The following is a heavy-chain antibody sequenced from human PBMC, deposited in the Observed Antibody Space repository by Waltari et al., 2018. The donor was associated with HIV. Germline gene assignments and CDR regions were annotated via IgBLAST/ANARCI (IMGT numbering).Heavy chain of an antibody. D-gene: IGHD2-8*01. Sequence: LHLQESGPGPVKPSQTLSLTCAVSGDSISSSTHYWGWIRQPPGKGLEWIGALFYGGDTYYNPSLQGRVTMSVDTSENQFSLRLNSVTATDTAMYYCTRLTGLSQADFWGRGTLVTVSS. CDR2: LFYGGDT. J-gene: IGHJ4*02. CDR1: GDSISSSTHY. CDR3: TRLTGLSQADF. V-gene: IGHV4-39*01.